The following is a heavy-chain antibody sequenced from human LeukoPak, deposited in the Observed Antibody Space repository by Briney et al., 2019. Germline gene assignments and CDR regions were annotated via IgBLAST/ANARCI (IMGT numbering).Heavy chain of an antibody. CDR3: AREMEGDYGSGTFFDL. Sequence: GGSLRLSCAASEFVFSDYYMSWIRQAPGKGLDWVSYISDSGSTIYYADSVKGRFTISRDNVKNSLYLQMNGLRAEDTAVYYCAREMEGDYGSGTFFDLRGQGNMVTVSS. CDR1: EFVFSDYY. J-gene: IGHJ4*02. V-gene: IGHV3-11*01. CDR2: ISDSGSTI. D-gene: IGHD3-10*01.